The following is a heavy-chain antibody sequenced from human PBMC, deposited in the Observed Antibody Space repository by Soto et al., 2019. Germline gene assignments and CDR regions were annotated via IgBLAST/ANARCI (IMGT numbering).Heavy chain of an antibody. CDR3: ARSILVVTAADS. V-gene: IGHV1-3*01. CDR1: GYTFTSYA. CDR2: INVGNGNT. D-gene: IGHD2-21*02. J-gene: IGHJ4*02. Sequence: QVQLVQSGAEVKKPGASVKVSCKASGYTFTSYAMHWVRQAPGQRLEWMGWINVGNGNTKYSQKFQRRVTITRDTSASTAYRELSSLRSEDTAVYYCARSILVVTAADSWGQGTLVTFSS.